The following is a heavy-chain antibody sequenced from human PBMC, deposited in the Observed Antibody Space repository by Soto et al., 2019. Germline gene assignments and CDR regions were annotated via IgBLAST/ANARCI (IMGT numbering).Heavy chain of an antibody. CDR3: AKDQWLVLSYFDY. CDR1: GFTFSSYG. J-gene: IGHJ4*02. Sequence: QVQLVESGGGVVQPGRSLRLSCAASGFTFSSYGMHWVRQAPGKGREWVAVISYDGSNKYYADSVKGRFTISRDNSKNTLYLQMNSLRAEDTAVYYCAKDQWLVLSYFDYWGQGTLVTVSS. V-gene: IGHV3-30*18. CDR2: ISYDGSNK. D-gene: IGHD6-19*01.